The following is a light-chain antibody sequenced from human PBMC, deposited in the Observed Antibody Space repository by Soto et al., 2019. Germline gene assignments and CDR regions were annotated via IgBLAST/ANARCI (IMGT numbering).Light chain of an antibody. V-gene: IGLV2-23*01. CDR3: CSFATSGTWV. CDR1: SSDVGSHNL. Sequence: QSALTQPASVSGSPGQSITISCTGTSSDVGSHNLVSWYQQHPGKAPKLMISEGNKRPSGISNRFSGSKSGNTASLTISGLQAEDEADYYCCSFATSGTWVFGGGTKLTVL. J-gene: IGLJ3*02. CDR2: EGN.